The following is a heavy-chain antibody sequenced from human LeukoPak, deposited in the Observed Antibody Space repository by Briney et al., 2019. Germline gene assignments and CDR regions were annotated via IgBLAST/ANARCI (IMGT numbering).Heavy chain of an antibody. J-gene: IGHJ4*02. D-gene: IGHD5-12*01. CDR3: ARPATLYSGYDV. CDR2: INPNSGGT. Sequence: ASVKVSCKASGYTFTGYYMQWVRQAPGQGLEWMGRINPNSGGTNYAQKFQGRVTMTRDTFISTAYMELSRLRSDDTAVYYCARPATLYSGYDVWGQGTLVTVSS. CDR1: GYTFTGYY. V-gene: IGHV1-2*06.